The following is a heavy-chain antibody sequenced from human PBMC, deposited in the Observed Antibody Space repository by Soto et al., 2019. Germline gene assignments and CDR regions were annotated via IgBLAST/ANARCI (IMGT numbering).Heavy chain of an antibody. D-gene: IGHD1-26*01. CDR3: ARAEWEPGNPLDY. J-gene: IGHJ4*02. Sequence: ASVKVSCKASGYTFTSYYMHWVRQAPGQGLEWMGIINASSGSTSYAQKFQGRVTMTRDTSASTAYMELSSLRSEDTAVYYCARAEWEPGNPLDYWGQGTLVTVSS. V-gene: IGHV1-46*01. CDR1: GYTFTSYY. CDR2: INASSGST.